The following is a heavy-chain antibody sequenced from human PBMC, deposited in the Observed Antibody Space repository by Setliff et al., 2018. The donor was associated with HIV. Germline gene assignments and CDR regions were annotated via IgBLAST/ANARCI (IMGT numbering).Heavy chain of an antibody. CDR1: GGSISSYY. CDR3: ARQTGDWFDP. D-gene: IGHD3-10*01. V-gene: IGHV4-4*09. CDR2: IYSSGTT. J-gene: IGHJ5*02. Sequence: PSETLSLTCTVSGGSISSYYWSWIRQPPGKGLEWIGYIYSSGTTQYNPSLQSRVTISLDTSKNQFSLKVNSVTAADTAVYYCARQTGDWFDPWGQGTLVTVSS.